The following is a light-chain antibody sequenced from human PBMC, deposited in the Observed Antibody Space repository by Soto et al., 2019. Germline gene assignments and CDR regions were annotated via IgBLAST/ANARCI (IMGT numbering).Light chain of an antibody. Sequence: QSALTQPASVSGSPGQSITISCTGTSSDVGGYNYVSWYQQHPGKAPKLMIYEVSNRPSGVSNRFSGSKSGNTASLTISGLQAEDEADYYCSSYTSSSTDVFGTGTQVTVL. J-gene: IGLJ1*01. CDR2: EVS. CDR1: SSDVGGYNY. CDR3: SSYTSSSTDV. V-gene: IGLV2-14*01.